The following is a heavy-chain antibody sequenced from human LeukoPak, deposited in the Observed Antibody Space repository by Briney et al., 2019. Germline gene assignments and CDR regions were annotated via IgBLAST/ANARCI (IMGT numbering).Heavy chain of an antibody. Sequence: SETLSLTCTVSGGSISSYYWSWIRQPPGKGLEWIGYIYYSGSTNYNPSLKSRVTISVDTSKNQFSLKLSSVTAADTAVYYCEVAVAAHGGAFDIWGQGTMVTVSS. CDR1: GGSISSYY. V-gene: IGHV4-59*08. CDR2: IYYSGST. CDR3: EVAVAAHGGAFDI. D-gene: IGHD6-19*01. J-gene: IGHJ3*02.